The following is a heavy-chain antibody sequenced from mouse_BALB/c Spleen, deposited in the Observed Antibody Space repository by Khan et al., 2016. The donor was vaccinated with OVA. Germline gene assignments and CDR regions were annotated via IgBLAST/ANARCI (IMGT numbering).Heavy chain of an antibody. V-gene: IGHV2-2*01. CDR2: ICSGGNT. D-gene: IGHD2-14*01. Sequence: QVQLQQPGPGLVQPSQTLSITCTVSGFSLTTYGVHWVRQSPGKGLEWLGLICSGGNTDYNAAFISRLSITKDNSTSHIFFNMNSLQADDTAMDDCARNSYMYDFTYWGQGTLVTVSA. CDR3: ARNSYMYDFTY. J-gene: IGHJ3*01. CDR1: GFSLTTYG.